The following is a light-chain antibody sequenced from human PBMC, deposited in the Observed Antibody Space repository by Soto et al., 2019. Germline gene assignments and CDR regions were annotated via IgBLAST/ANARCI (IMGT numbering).Light chain of an antibody. CDR2: DVT. J-gene: IGLJ1*01. Sequence: QSALTQPRSVSGSPGQSGTISCTGTSSDVGGYNCVSWYQHHPGKAPKLMIYDVTKRPSGVPDRFSGSKSGNTASLTISGLQAEDEADYYCCSYAGTFYVVGTGTKVTVL. V-gene: IGLV2-11*01. CDR3: CSYAGTFYV. CDR1: SSDVGGYNC.